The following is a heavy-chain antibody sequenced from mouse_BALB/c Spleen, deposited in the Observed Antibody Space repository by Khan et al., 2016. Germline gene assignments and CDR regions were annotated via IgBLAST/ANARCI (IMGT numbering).Heavy chain of an antibody. D-gene: IGHD3-3*01. Sequence: QVQLQQSGPELVKPGASVKMSCKASGYTFTDYVISWVKQRTGQGLEWIGEIYPGSGSPYYKETFKGKATLTADKSSNTAYMQLSSLISEDSALFFCAKGLGAMDYWGQGTSVTVSS. CDR2: IYPGSGSP. CDR1: GYTFTDYV. J-gene: IGHJ4*01. V-gene: IGHV1-77*01. CDR3: AKGLGAMDY.